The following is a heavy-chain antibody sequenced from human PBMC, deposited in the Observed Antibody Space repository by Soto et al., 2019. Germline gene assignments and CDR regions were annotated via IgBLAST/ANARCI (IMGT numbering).Heavy chain of an antibody. J-gene: IGHJ1*01. CDR2: ISSNGGST. D-gene: IGHD6-19*01. V-gene: IGHV3-64*01. Sequence: EVQLVESGGGLVQPGGSLRLSCEASGFTFSSYAMHWVRQAPGKGLEYVSAISSNGGSTYYANSVKGRLTISRDNSKNTLYLQMGSLRAEDMAVYYCARAATVAEAYFQHWGQGTLVTVSS. CDR3: ARAATVAEAYFQH. CDR1: GFTFSSYA.